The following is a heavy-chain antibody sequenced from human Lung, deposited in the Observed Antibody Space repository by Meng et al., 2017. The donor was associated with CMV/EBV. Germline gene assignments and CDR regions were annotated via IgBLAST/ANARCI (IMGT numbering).Heavy chain of an antibody. V-gene: IGHV3-30*02. Sequence: GESLKISCAASGFTFSSYGMHWVRQAPGKGLEWVAFIRYDGSNKYYADSVKGRFTISRDNSKNTLYLQMNSLRAEDTAVYYCAKDYPHWNGAERDYWGQGXLVTVSS. CDR2: IRYDGSNK. CDR1: GFTFSSYG. CDR3: AKDYPHWNGAERDY. J-gene: IGHJ4*02. D-gene: IGHD1-1*01.